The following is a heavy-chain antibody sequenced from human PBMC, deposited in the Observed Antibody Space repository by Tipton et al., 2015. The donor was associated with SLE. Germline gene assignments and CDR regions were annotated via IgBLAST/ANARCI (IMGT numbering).Heavy chain of an antibody. D-gene: IGHD4-17*01. CDR1: GGSFSGYY. Sequence: TLSLTCAVYGGSFSGYYWSWIRQPPGKGLEWIGEINRSGSTNYNPSLKSRVTISVDTSKNQFSLKLSSVTAADTAVYYCARSGYYGDPERYYYGMDVWGQGTTVTVSS. CDR2: INRSGST. J-gene: IGHJ6*02. V-gene: IGHV4-34*01. CDR3: ARSGYYGDPERYYYGMDV.